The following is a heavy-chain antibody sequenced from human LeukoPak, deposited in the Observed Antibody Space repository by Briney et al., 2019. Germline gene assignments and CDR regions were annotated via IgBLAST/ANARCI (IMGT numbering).Heavy chain of an antibody. V-gene: IGHV3-33*01. D-gene: IGHD1-26*01. CDR2: IWYDGTNK. J-gene: IGHJ4*02. CDR3: ARDRRELSDFDY. CDR1: GFTFSNYG. Sequence: GGSLRLSCAASGFTFSNYGMHWVRQAPGKGLEWVAVIWYDGTNKYYADSVKGRFTISRDNAKNSLYLQMNSLRAEDTAVYYCARDRRELSDFDYWGQGTLVTVSS.